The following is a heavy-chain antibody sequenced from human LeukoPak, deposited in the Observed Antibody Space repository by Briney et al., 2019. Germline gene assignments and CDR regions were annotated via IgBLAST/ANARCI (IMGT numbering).Heavy chain of an antibody. Sequence: PGGSLRLSCAASGFTFSSYSMNWVRQAPGKGLEWVSSISSSSSNIYYADSVKGRFTISRDNAKNSLYLQMNSLRVEDTAVYYCASGRSELELLWFGESRRGAFDIWGQGTMVTVSS. V-gene: IGHV3-21*01. CDR2: ISSSSSNI. CDR3: ASGRSELELLWFGESRRGAFDI. D-gene: IGHD3-10*01. J-gene: IGHJ3*02. CDR1: GFTFSSYS.